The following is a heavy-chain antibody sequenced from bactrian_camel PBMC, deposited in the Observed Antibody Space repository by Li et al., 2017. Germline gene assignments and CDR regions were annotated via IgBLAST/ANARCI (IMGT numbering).Heavy chain of an antibody. Sequence: HVQLVESGGGSVQAGGSLRLTCAAPRYTNTLNCMGWFRQAPGKEREGVAAIHTAGSSTYYGDAVKGRFTISRDTAKNSVYLRMNSLTSEDTALYYCATDWPSPGGGDWYFGIGQLGQGTQVTVS. D-gene: IGHD1*01. CDR1: RYTNTLNC. J-gene: IGHJ4*01. CDR2: IHTAGSST. V-gene: IGHV3S54*01.